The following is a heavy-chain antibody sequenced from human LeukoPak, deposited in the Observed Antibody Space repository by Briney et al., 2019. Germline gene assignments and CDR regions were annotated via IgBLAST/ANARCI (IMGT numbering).Heavy chain of an antibody. CDR1: GFTFSTYD. Sequence: GGSLRLSCAASGFTFSTYDMHWVRQVAGKGLEWVSAIGTGDDTYYLGSVKGRFTISRENAKNVLYLQMSSLRAEDTAVYYCAREIRETVVTRHYYYGIDVWGQGTTVTVSS. CDR2: IGTGDDT. D-gene: IGHD2-15*01. J-gene: IGHJ6*02. CDR3: AREIRETVVTRHYYYGIDV. V-gene: IGHV3-13*01.